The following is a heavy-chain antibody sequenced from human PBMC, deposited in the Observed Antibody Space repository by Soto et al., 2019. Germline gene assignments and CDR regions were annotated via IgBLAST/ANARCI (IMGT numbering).Heavy chain of an antibody. CDR2: IYSGGST. CDR1: GFTVSSNY. CDR3: ERAPVPAAWPGGMDV. D-gene: IGHD2-2*01. J-gene: IGHJ6*02. V-gene: IGHV3-53*01. Sequence: PGGSLRLSCAASGFTVSSNYMSWVRQAPGKGLEWVSVIYSGGSTYYADSVKGRFTISRDNSKNTLYLQMNSLRAEDTAVYYCERAPVPAAWPGGMDVWGQGTTVTVSS.